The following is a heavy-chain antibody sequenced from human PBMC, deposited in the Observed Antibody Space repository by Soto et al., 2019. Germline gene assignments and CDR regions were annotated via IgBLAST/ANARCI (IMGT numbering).Heavy chain of an antibody. CDR2: ISGSGGST. V-gene: IGHV3-23*01. Sequence: EVQLLESGGGLVQPGGSLRLSCAASGFTFSSYAMSWVRQAPGKGLEWVSAISGSGGSTYYADSVKGRFTISRDNSKNPLYLQMNSLRAEDTAVYYCAKDRTVVVVPAAMIDYWGQGTLVTVSS. CDR3: AKDRTVVVVPAAMIDY. J-gene: IGHJ4*02. D-gene: IGHD2-2*01. CDR1: GFTFSSYA.